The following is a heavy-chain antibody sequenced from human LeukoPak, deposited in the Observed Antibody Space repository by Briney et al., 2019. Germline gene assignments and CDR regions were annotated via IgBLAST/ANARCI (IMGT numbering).Heavy chain of an antibody. J-gene: IGHJ4*02. V-gene: IGHV4-61*01. CDR2: MFYRGST. D-gene: IGHD3-9*01. CDR3: ARFHLSTDSFDF. CDR1: GASVSSGSYS. Sequence: SETLSLACTVSGASVSSGSYSWNWIRQPPGKGLEWIGYMFYRGSTNYNPSLKSRVTISVDSSKNQFSLNLSSVTAADTAVYYCARFHLSTDSFDFWGQGTMGTVSS.